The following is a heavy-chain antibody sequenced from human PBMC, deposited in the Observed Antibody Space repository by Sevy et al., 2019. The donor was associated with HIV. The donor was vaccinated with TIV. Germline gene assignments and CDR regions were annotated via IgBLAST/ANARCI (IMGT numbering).Heavy chain of an antibody. D-gene: IGHD2-21*01. CDR3: VKEGGGEGGDH. CDR1: GFSFSSYG. V-gene: IGHV3-30*02. CDR2: RQYDGSNK. Sequence: GGSLRLSCAASGFSFSSYGMHWVRQAPCEGLEWMSYRQYDGSNKVYADSVKGRFTISRDNSKNTLYLQMNSLRVEDTAVYYCVKEGGGEGGDHWGQGTLVTVSS. J-gene: IGHJ4*02.